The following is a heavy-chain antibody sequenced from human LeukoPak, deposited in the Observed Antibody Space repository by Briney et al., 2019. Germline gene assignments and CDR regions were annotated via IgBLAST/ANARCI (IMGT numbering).Heavy chain of an antibody. J-gene: IGHJ6*02. V-gene: IGHV3-74*01. CDR3: ARDPGYYYYGMDV. CDR1: RFNLRTYW. Sequence: GGSLRLSCAVTRFNLRTYWIHWVRHSPGRGLEWVARINGEGSRISYADSVRGRFTISRDNAKNTAYLQMNSLRAEDTALYYCARDPGYYYYGMDVWGQGTTVVVSS. CDR2: INGEGSRI.